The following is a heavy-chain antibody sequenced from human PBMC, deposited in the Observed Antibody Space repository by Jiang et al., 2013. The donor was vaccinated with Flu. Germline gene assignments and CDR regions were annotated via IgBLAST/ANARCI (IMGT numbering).Heavy chain of an antibody. CDR2: ISYDGSNK. Sequence: PGRSLRLSCAASGFTFSSYGMHWVRQAPGKGLEWVAVISYDGSNKYYVDSVKGRFTISRDNSKNTLYLQMNSLRAEDTAVYYCAKDRQSCGGDCYGEDYWGQGTLVTVSS. CDR1: GFTFSSYG. D-gene: IGHD2-21*02. J-gene: IGHJ4*02. V-gene: IGHV3-30*18. CDR3: AKDRQSCGGDCYGEDY.